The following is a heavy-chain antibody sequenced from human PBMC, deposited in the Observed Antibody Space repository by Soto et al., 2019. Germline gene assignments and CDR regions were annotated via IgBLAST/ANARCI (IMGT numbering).Heavy chain of an antibody. D-gene: IGHD3-22*01. Sequence: SETLSLTCTVSGGSISSGDYYWSWIRQPPGKGLEWIGYTYYSGSTYYNPSLKSRVTISVDTSKNQFSLKLSSVTAADTAVYYCASSGYYYYFDYWGQGTLVTVSS. CDR1: GGSISSGDYY. CDR3: ASSGYYYYFDY. CDR2: TYYSGST. V-gene: IGHV4-30-4*01. J-gene: IGHJ4*02.